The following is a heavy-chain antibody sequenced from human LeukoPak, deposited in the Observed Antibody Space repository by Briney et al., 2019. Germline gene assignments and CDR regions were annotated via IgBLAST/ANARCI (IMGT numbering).Heavy chain of an antibody. CDR3: ARDPKVERLAGYFYYMDV. Sequence: SGGSLRLPCSASGFTFTTYGMNWVRQAPGKGLEWVSSISGSSGYIYYAESVKGRFTISRDNAKNSLYLQINSLRAEDTAVYYCARDPKVERLAGYFYYMDVWGKGTTVTVSS. CDR1: GFTFTTYG. J-gene: IGHJ6*03. D-gene: IGHD1-1*01. CDR2: ISGSSGYI. V-gene: IGHV3-21*01.